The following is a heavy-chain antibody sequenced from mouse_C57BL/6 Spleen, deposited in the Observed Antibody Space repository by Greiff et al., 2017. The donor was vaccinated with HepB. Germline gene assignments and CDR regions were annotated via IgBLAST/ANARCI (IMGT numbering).Heavy chain of an antibody. CDR1: GYTFTDYE. V-gene: IGHV1-15*01. D-gene: IGHD2-10*02. CDR3: TRAYGNYEDY. J-gene: IGHJ2*01. Sequence: VQLQQSGAELVRPGASVTLSCKASGYTFTDYEMHWVKQTHVHGLEWIGAIDPETGGTAYNQKFKGKAILTADKSSSTAYMELRSLTSEDSAVYYCTRAYGNYEDYWGQGTTLTVSS. CDR2: IDPETGGT.